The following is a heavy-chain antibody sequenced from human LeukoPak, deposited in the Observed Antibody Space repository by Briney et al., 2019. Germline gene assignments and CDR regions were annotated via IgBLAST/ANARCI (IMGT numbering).Heavy chain of an antibody. D-gene: IGHD3-22*01. Sequence: GGSPRLSCAASGFTFSSYWMSWVRQAPGKGLEWVANIKQDGSEKYYVDSVKGRFTISRDNAKNSLYLQMNSLRAEDTAVYYCARDYYDSSGYYRRDAFDIWGQGTMVTVSS. CDR3: ARDYYDSSGYYRRDAFDI. CDR1: GFTFSSYW. V-gene: IGHV3-7*01. J-gene: IGHJ3*02. CDR2: IKQDGSEK.